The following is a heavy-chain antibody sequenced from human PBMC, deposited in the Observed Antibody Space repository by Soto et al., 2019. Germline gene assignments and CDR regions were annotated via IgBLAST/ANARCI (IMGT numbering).Heavy chain of an antibody. J-gene: IGHJ6*02. CDR3: ARERDSYDSSGYYYGYGMDV. CDR1: GGSISSYY. CDR2: IYYSGST. Sequence: PWETLSLTCTVSGGSISSYYWSWIRQPPGKGLEWIGYIYYSGSTNYNPSLKSRVTISVDTSKNQFSLKLSSVTAADTAVYYCARERDSYDSSGYYYGYGMDVWGQGTTVTVSS. D-gene: IGHD3-22*01. V-gene: IGHV4-59*01.